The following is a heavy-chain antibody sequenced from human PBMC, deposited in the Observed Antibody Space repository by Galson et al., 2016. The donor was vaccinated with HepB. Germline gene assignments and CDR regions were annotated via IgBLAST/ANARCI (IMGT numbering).Heavy chain of an antibody. V-gene: IGHV3-15*07. CDR3: TVAASYDFWSGYYMLDP. J-gene: IGHJ5*02. Sequence: LRLSCAASGFRFSHAWMHWVRQAPGKGLEWVGRIKSKTDGGTTDYAAPVKGRFAISRDNSKDTLYLQMNRLKTEDTGVYYCTVAASYDFWSGYYMLDPWGQGTLVTVSS. D-gene: IGHD3-3*01. CDR1: GFRFSHAW. CDR2: IKSKTDGGTT.